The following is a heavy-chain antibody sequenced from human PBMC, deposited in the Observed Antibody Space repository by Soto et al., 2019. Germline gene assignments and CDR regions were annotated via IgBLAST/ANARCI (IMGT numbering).Heavy chain of an antibody. J-gene: IGHJ4*02. D-gene: IGHD6-19*01. CDR3: ARAKGSSGWFLN. Sequence: QVQLQQWGAGLLKPSETLSLTCAVYGGSFSGYYWSWIRQPPGKGLEWIGEINHSGSTNYNPSLNSRVTISVDTSKNQFSLKLSSVTAADTAVYYCARAKGSSGWFLNWGQGTLVTVSS. V-gene: IGHV4-34*01. CDR1: GGSFSGYY. CDR2: INHSGST.